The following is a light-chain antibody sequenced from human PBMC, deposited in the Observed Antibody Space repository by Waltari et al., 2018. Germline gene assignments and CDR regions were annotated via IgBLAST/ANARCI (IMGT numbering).Light chain of an antibody. J-gene: IGKJ1*01. Sequence: EIVLTQSPGTLSLSPGERATLSCRASQSVSSSYLAWYQQKPGQAPRLLIYGASSGATGIPDRFSSSGSGTDFTLTISRLEPEDFAVYYCQQYGSSPWTFGQGTKVEIK. CDR3: QQYGSSPWT. CDR2: GAS. V-gene: IGKV3-20*01. CDR1: QSVSSSY.